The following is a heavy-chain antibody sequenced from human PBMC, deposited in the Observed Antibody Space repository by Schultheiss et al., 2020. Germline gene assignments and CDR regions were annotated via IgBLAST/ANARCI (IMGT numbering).Heavy chain of an antibody. Sequence: SETLSLTCAVSGYSISSGYYWGWIRQPPGKGLEWIGSIYYSGSTYYNPSLKSRVTISVDTSKNQFSLKLSSVTAADTALYYCAKPEYGGNSGLVGAFDIWGQGTMVTVSS. CDR3: AKPEYGGNSGLVGAFDI. V-gene: IGHV4-38-2*01. CDR1: GYSISSGYY. J-gene: IGHJ3*02. CDR2: IYYSGST. D-gene: IGHD4-23*01.